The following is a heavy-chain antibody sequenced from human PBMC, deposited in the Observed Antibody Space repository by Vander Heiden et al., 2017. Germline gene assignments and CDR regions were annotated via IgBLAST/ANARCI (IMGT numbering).Heavy chain of an antibody. Sequence: EVQLVESGGGLVKPGGSLRLSCAASGFTFSNAWMSWVRQAPGKGLEWVGRIKSKTDGGTTDYAAPVKGRFTISRDDSKNTLYLQMNSLKTEDTAVYYCTTLSSSNYYYYGMDVWGQGTTVTVSS. CDR1: GFTFSNAW. CDR3: TTLSSSNYYYYGMDV. V-gene: IGHV3-15*01. J-gene: IGHJ6*02. CDR2: IKSKTDGGTT.